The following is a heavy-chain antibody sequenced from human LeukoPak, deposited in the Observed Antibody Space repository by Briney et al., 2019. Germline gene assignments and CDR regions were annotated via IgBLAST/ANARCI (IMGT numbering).Heavy chain of an antibody. CDR3: ARAPELHDAFDI. D-gene: IGHD1-7*01. V-gene: IGHV3-64*01. Sequence: GGSLRLSCAASGFTFSSYAMHWVRQAPGKGLEYVSAISSNVGSTYYANSVKGRFTISRDNSKNTLYLQMGSLRAEDMAVYYCARAPELHDAFDIWGQGTMVTVSS. CDR2: ISSNVGST. CDR1: GFTFSSYA. J-gene: IGHJ3*02.